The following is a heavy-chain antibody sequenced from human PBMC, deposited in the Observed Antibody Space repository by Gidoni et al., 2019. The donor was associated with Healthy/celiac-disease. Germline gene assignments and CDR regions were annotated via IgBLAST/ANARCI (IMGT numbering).Heavy chain of an antibody. V-gene: IGHV1-69*06. J-gene: IGHJ5*02. CDR1: AGTFSSYA. D-gene: IGHD3-10*01. CDR2: IIPIFGTA. CDR3: ARDPNYGSGENYP. Sequence: VQLVQSGAEVNKPWSSVKVPCMASAGTFSSYASSWVRQAPGQGLEWMGGIIPIFGTANYAQKFQGRVTITADKSTSTAYMELSSLRSEDTAVYYCARDPNYGSGENYPWGQGTLVTVSS.